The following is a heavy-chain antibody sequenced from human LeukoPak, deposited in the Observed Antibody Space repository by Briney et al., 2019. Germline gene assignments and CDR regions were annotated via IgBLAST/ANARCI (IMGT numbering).Heavy chain of an antibody. V-gene: IGHV2-5*02. D-gene: IGHD6-19*01. Sequence: SGPTLVKPTQTLTLTCTFSGFSLSTSGGGVGWIRQPPGKALEWLALIYWDDDKRYSPSLKSRLTITKDTSKNQVVLTMTNMDPVDTATYYCAHSYSSGWYRGFQHWGQGTLVTVSS. CDR3: AHSYSSGWYRGFQH. J-gene: IGHJ1*01. CDR1: GFSLSTSGGG. CDR2: IYWDDDK.